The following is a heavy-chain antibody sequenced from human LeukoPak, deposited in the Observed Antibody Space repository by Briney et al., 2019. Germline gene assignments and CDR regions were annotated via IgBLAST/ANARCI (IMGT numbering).Heavy chain of an antibody. Sequence: GGSLRLSCATSGSTFSTYGMHWVRQAPGKGLEWVANIKQDGSAQFYMDSLKGRFSDSRDNAKNSLYLQMNGLRVEDTAVYYCTRLQIAVAGPNWFDPWGQGTLVTVSS. D-gene: IGHD6-19*01. J-gene: IGHJ5*02. CDR1: GSTFSTYG. CDR2: IKQDGSAQ. CDR3: TRLQIAVAGPNWFDP. V-gene: IGHV3-7*01.